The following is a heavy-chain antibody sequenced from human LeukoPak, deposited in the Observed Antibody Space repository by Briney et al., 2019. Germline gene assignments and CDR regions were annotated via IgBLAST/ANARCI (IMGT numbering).Heavy chain of an antibody. CDR1: GGSFSGYY. V-gene: IGHV4-34*01. CDR2: INHSGST. CDR3: AQAPYYYDSSGCYYSY. J-gene: IGHJ4*02. Sequence: SETLSLTCAVYGGSFSGYYWSWIRQPPGKGLEWIGEINHSGSTNYNPSLKSRVTISVDTSKNQFSLKLSSVTAADTAVYYCAQAPYYYDSSGCYYSYWGQGTLVTVSS. D-gene: IGHD3-22*01.